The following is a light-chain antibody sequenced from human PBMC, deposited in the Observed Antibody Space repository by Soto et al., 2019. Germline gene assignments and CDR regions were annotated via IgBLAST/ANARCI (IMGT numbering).Light chain of an antibody. J-gene: IGKJ1*01. CDR2: GAS. V-gene: IGKV3-15*01. CDR1: QSVSSN. Sequence: EIVMTQSPATLSVSPGERATLSCRASQSVSSNLAWYQQKPGQAPRLLIYGASTRATGIPARFSGSRSGTELPNTISILQSEDVAVYYCQHYNSWPRTFGQGTKVEIK. CDR3: QHYNSWPRT.